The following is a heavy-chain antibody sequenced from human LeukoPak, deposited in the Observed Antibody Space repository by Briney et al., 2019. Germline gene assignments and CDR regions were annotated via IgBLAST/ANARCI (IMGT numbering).Heavy chain of an antibody. V-gene: IGHV3-9*01. D-gene: IGHD3-10*01. Sequence: PGGSLRLSCAASGFTFDNYAMHWVRKVTGKGLEWVSGISWNGGIIGYADSVKGRFTISRDSSKNSLDLQMNSLRVEDTALYYCAKGGLRLYFGQFHYWGQGTLVTVSS. CDR2: ISWNGGII. CDR3: AKGGLRLYFGQFHY. J-gene: IGHJ4*02. CDR1: GFTFDNYA.